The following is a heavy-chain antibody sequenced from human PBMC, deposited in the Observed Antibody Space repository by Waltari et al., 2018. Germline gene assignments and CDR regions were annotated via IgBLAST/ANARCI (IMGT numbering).Heavy chain of an antibody. D-gene: IGHD6-13*01. V-gene: IGHV3-48*04. CDR3: AREAYSSSWFFDL. CDR2: IIRTSSSI. CDR1: GFTFSSYS. J-gene: IGHJ3*01. Sequence: EAQLVESGGGLVQPGGSLRLSCAASGFTFSSYSMNWVRQAPGKGLEWSSYIIRTSSSIYYADSVRGRFTISRDNAKNSLYLQMNSLRAEDTAVYYCAREAYSSSWFFDLWGQGTVVTVSS.